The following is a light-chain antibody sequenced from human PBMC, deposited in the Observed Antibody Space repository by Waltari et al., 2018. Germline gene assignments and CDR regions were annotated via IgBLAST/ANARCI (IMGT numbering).Light chain of an antibody. CDR2: SAS. CDR1: QSISSY. CDR3: QHYVRLPAT. V-gene: IGKV3-20*01. J-gene: IGKJ1*01. Sequence: EIVLTQSPGTLSLSPGAGATLSCRASQSISSYLAWYQQKPGQAPRLLMYSASRRATGIPDRFSGSGSGTDFSLTISRLEPEDSAVYYCQHYVRLPATFGQGTKVEVK.